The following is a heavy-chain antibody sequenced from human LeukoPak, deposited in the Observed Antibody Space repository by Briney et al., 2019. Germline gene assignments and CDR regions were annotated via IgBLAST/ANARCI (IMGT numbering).Heavy chain of an antibody. Sequence: GAALQISFWGSGCGFTSYWSGWGRRMPGKGGEGMGSIYPGDSNTRYSPSFQGQVTISADKYISTAYLQCRSLKASDPAMYYCARRFDRDSGSWYLAYWGQGPLVTLSS. J-gene: IGHJ4*02. D-gene: IGHD6-13*01. CDR2: IYPGDSNT. V-gene: IGHV5-51*01. CDR1: GCGFTSYW. CDR3: ARRFDRDSGSWYLAY.